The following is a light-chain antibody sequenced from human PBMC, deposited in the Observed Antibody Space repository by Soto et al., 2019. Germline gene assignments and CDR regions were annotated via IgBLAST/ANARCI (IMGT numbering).Light chain of an antibody. J-gene: IGKJ5*01. V-gene: IGKV1-39*01. CDR3: QQAASFPIT. Sequence: DIQMTQSPSSLSASVGDRFAITCRASHSISSYLNWYQQKPGKAPNLLIYTGSSLQSGVPSRFSGSGSGTDFTLTINSLQPEDFATYYCQQAASFPITFGQGTRLEIK. CDR2: TGS. CDR1: HSISSY.